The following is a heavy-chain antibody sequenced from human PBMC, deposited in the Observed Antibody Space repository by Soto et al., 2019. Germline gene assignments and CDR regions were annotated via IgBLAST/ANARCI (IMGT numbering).Heavy chain of an antibody. V-gene: IGHV1-69*13. J-gene: IGHJ4*02. Sequence: GASVKVSCKASGGTFSSYAISWVRQAPGQGLEWMGGIIPIFGTANYAQKFQGRVTITADESTSTAYMELSSLRSEDTAVYYCATTYCSGGSCSLAKFVYWGQGTLVTVSS. D-gene: IGHD2-15*01. CDR1: GGTFSSYA. CDR3: ATTYCSGGSCSLAKFVY. CDR2: IIPIFGTA.